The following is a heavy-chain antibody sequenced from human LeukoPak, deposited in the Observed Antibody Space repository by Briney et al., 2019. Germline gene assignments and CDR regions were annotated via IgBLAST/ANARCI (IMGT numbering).Heavy chain of an antibody. Sequence: SQTLSLTCTVSGGSISSGGYYWSWIRQPPGKGLEWIGYIYHSGSTYYNPSLKSRVTISVDRSKNQFSLKLSSVTAADTAVYYCATYGGNRSYHFDYWGQGTLVTVSS. J-gene: IGHJ4*02. V-gene: IGHV4-30-2*01. CDR3: ATYGGNRSYHFDY. CDR1: GGSISSGGYY. D-gene: IGHD4-23*01. CDR2: IYHSGST.